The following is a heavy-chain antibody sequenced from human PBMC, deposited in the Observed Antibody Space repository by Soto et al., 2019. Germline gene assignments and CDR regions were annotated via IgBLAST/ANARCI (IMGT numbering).Heavy chain of an antibody. J-gene: IGHJ3*02. CDR1: GGTFNSYT. CDR2: IIPILGIA. V-gene: IGHV1-69*04. CDR3: ARENIVVVPARIFDI. D-gene: IGHD2-2*01. Sequence: GASVKVSCKASGGTFNSYTISWARQAPGQGLEWMGRIIPILGIANYAQKFQGRVTITADKSTSTAYMELSSLRSEDTAVYYCARENIVVVPARIFDIWGQGTMVTVSS.